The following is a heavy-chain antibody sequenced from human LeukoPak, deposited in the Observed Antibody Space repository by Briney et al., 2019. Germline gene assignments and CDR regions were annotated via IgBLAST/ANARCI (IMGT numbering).Heavy chain of an antibody. V-gene: IGHV3-30-3*01. CDR2: ISYDGSNK. CDR3: AIRTIGSPVRKSLDC. D-gene: IGHD1-26*01. J-gene: IGHJ4*02. Sequence: GRSLRLSCAASGFTFSSYAMHWVRQAPGKGLEWVAVISYDGSNKYYADSVKGRFTISRDNSKNTLYLQMNSLRAEDTAVYYCAIRTIGSPVRKSLDCWGQGTLVTVSS. CDR1: GFTFSSYA.